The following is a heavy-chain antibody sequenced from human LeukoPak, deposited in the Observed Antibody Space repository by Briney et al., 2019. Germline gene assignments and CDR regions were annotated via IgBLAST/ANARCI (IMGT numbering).Heavy chain of an antibody. D-gene: IGHD2-15*01. CDR1: GGSISSYY. CDR2: IYYSGST. V-gene: IGHV4-59*08. J-gene: IGHJ6*02. Sequence: SETLSLTCTVSGGSISSYYWSWIRQPPGKGLEWIGYIYYSGSTNYNPSLKSRVTISVDTSKNQFSLKLSSVTAADTAVYYCARHIRGYCSGGSCHAAYYYYYGMDVWGQGTTVTVSS. CDR3: ARHIRGYCSGGSCHAAYYYYYGMDV.